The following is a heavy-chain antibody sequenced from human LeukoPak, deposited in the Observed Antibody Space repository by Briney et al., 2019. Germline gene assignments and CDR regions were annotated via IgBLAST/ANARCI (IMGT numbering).Heavy chain of an antibody. J-gene: IGHJ4*02. CDR2: INHSGST. V-gene: IGHV4-34*01. CDR3: ARPRPQYSSSRFIDY. Sequence: SETLSLTCAVYGGSFSGYYWSWIRQPPGKGLEWIGEINHSGSTNYNPSLKSRVTISVDTSKNQFSLKLSSVTAADTAVYYCARPRPQYSSSRFIDYWGQGTLVTVSS. CDR1: GGSFSGYY. D-gene: IGHD6-13*01.